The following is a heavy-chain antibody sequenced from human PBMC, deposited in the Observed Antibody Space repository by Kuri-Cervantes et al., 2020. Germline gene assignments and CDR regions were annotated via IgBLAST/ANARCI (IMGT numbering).Heavy chain of an antibody. D-gene: IGHD3-22*01. Sequence: GESLKISCAASGFTFSDHYMDWVRQAPGEGLEWVGRIKNKANSYTTEYAASVTGRFTISRDDSKNSLYLQMNSLKTEDTAVYYCARVDYYDSSGYYWFGYFDYWGQGTLVTVSS. CDR2: IKNKANSYTT. J-gene: IGHJ4*02. CDR1: GFTFSDHY. V-gene: IGHV3-72*01. CDR3: ARVDYYDSSGYYWFGYFDY.